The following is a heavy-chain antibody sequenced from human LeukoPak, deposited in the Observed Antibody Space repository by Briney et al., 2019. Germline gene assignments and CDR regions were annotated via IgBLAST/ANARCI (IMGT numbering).Heavy chain of an antibody. V-gene: IGHV4-34*01. CDR1: GGSFSGYY. CDR3: ARGSRRLYYYYGMDV. Sequence: SETLSLTCAVYGGSFSGYYWSWIRQPPGKGLEWIGEINHSGSTNYNPSLKSRVTISVDTSKNQFSLQLSSVTAADTAVYYCARGSRRLYYYYGMDVWGQGTTVTVSS. CDR2: INHSGST. J-gene: IGHJ6*02.